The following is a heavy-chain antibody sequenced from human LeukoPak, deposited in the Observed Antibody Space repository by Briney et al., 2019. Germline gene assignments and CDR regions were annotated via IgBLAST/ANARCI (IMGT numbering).Heavy chain of an antibody. V-gene: IGHV3-23*01. CDR3: AKATGYLL. D-gene: IGHD1-14*01. J-gene: IGHJ4*02. Sequence: PGGPLRLSCAASGFTFSSYAMSWVRQAPGKGLEWVSTISNSGGTTYYADSVKGRFTISRDDSENTLYLQMNSLRAEDTAVYYCAKATGYLLWGQGTLVTVSS. CDR1: GFTFSSYA. CDR2: ISNSGGTT.